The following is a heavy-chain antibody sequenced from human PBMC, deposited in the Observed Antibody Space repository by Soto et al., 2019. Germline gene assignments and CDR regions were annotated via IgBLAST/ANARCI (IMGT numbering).Heavy chain of an antibody. CDR2: ISHSGST. CDR1: GGSISIVNNY. D-gene: IGHD2-21*02. V-gene: IGHV4-31*03. CDR3: AKAEDNGGNSRPFDS. Sequence: QLQLQESGPGLVKPSQTLSLSCTVSGGSISIVNNYWTWIRQHPGKGLEWIGFISHSGSTYYNPSLGSRLTISLDTSKNQFSLTLSSVTAADTAVYFCAKAEDNGGNSRPFDSWGQGTLVTVSS. J-gene: IGHJ4*02.